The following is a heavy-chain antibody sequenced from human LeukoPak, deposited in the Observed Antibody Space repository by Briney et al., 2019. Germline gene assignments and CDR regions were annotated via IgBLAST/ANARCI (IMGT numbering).Heavy chain of an antibody. J-gene: IGHJ4*02. Sequence: SETLSLTCAVYGGSFSGYYWSWIRRPPGKGLEWIGEINHSGSTNYNPSLKSRVTISVDTSKNQFSLKLSSVTAADTAVYYCARSYYYDSSGHFDYWGQGTLVTVSS. V-gene: IGHV4-34*01. CDR3: ARSYYYDSSGHFDY. CDR2: INHSGST. CDR1: GGSFSGYY. D-gene: IGHD3-22*01.